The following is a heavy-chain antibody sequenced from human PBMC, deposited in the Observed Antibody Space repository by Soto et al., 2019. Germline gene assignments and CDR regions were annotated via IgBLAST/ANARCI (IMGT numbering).Heavy chain of an antibody. D-gene: IGHD2-2*01. V-gene: IGHV1-69*12. J-gene: IGHJ6*01. CDR2: IIPVFGTA. Sequence: QVQLVQSGAEVKKPGSSVKVTCKASGGTFSSYAISWVRQAPGQGLEWMGGIIPVFGTANYAQKFQGRVTITADESTSTAYMERSSLTSEDTAVYHCARGLSNFDYDYYGMDVWGQGTTVTVSS. CDR3: ARGLSNFDYDYYGMDV. CDR1: GGTFSSYA.